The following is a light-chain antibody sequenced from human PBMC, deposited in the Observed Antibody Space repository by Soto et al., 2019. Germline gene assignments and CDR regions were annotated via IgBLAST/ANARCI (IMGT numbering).Light chain of an antibody. V-gene: IGKV1-39*01. J-gene: IGKJ2*01. CDR1: QSINIY. CDR3: QQSYRIPYT. Sequence: QMTQSPSSLSASVGDSVTVTCRASQSINIYLNWYQQKPGKAPTLLIYGASSLQSGVPSRFTGGGSRTDFTLTISSLQPEDFATYYCQQSYRIPYTFGQGPKLEIK. CDR2: GAS.